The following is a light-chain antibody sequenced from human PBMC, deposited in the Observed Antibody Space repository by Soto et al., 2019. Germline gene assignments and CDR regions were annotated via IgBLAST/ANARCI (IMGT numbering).Light chain of an antibody. CDR3: QQYNSYSGT. CDR2: DAS. Sequence: DIQMTQSPSTLSASVGDSVTITCRASQSISSWLAWYQQKPGKAPKLLIYDASSLESGVPSRFSGSGSGTEFTLTISSLQPDDFATYYCQQYNSYSGTFGQGTKVDMK. J-gene: IGKJ1*01. V-gene: IGKV1-5*01. CDR1: QSISSW.